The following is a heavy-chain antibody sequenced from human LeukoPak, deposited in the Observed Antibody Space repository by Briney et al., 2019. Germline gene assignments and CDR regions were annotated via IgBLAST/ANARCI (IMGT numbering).Heavy chain of an antibody. CDR1: GFSLSTSGVG. D-gene: IGHD6-13*01. J-gene: IGHJ4*02. CDR2: IYWDDDK. CDR3: AHRLPGYNNNWDHGYFDY. V-gene: IGHV2-5*02. Sequence: ESGPTLVNPTQTLTLTCTFSGFSLSTSGVGVGWIRQPPGEALEWLTLIYWDDDKRYSPSLKSRLTVTKDISKSQVVLTMNNMDPVDTATYYCAHRLPGYNNNWDHGYFDYWGQGTPVTVSS.